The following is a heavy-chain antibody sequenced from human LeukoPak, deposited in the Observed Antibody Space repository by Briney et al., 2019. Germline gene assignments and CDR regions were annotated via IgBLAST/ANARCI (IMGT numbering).Heavy chain of an antibody. Sequence: SETLSLTCTVSGGSISSYYWSWIRQPPGKGLEWIGYIYYSGSTNYNPSLKSRVSISVDTSKNQFSLKLSSVTPADTAVYFCARVIVGPSTLYYFDYWGQGALVTVSS. D-gene: IGHD1-26*01. V-gene: IGHV4-59*01. CDR1: GGSISSYY. CDR2: IYYSGST. CDR3: ARVIVGPSTLYYFDY. J-gene: IGHJ4*02.